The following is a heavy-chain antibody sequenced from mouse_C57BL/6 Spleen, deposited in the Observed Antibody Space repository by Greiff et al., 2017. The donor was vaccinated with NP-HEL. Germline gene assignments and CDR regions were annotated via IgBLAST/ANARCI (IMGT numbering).Heavy chain of an antibody. J-gene: IGHJ1*03. CDR2: IWSGGST. V-gene: IGHV2-2*01. CDR1: GFSLTSYG. Sequence: QVQLQQSGPGLVQPSQSLSITCTVSGFSLTSYGVHWVRQSPGKGLEWLGVIWSGGSTDYNAAFISRLSISKDNSKSQVFFQMNSLQADDTAIYYCARKGNWYFDVWGTGTTVTVSS. CDR3: ARKGNWYFDV.